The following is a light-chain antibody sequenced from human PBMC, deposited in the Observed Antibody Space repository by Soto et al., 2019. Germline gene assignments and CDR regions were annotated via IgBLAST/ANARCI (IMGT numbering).Light chain of an antibody. CDR3: HQYYSTPPT. V-gene: IGKV4-1*01. CDR1: QSVLYSSNNKNY. J-gene: IGKJ1*01. Sequence: DIVMTQSPDSLAVSLGERATINCKSSQSVLYSSNNKNYLAWYQQKPGQPPKLLIYWASTRESGVTDRFSGSGSGKDFTLTISRLQAEDVAVYYCHQYYSTPPTFGQGTKVEIK. CDR2: WAS.